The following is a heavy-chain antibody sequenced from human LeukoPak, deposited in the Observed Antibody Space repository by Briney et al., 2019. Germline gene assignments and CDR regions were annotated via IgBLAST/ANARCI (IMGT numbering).Heavy chain of an antibody. CDR2: INSDGSST. J-gene: IGHJ4*02. V-gene: IGHV3-74*01. Sequence: PGGSLRLSCAASGFTFNSYWMHWVRQAPGKGLVWVSRINSDGSSTSYADSMKGRFTISRDNAKNTLYLQMNSLRAEDTAVYYCARSVAVVTATFGYWGQGTLVTVSS. CDR1: GFTFNSYW. CDR3: ARSVAVVTATFGY. D-gene: IGHD2-15*01.